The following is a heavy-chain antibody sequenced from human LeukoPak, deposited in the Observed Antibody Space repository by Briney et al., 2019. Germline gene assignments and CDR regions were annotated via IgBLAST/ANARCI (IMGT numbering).Heavy chain of an antibody. CDR3: AHTAGLKPFDI. CDR1: GSTLTVLS. CDR2: FDPEDVGET. V-gene: IGHV1-24*01. Sequence: ASVKVSCKVSGSTLTVLSMHWVRQAPGKGLEWMGGFDPEDVGETIYAQKFQGRVTLTEDTSTDTAYMELSSLRSDDTAVYYCAHTAGLKPFDIWGQGTMVIVSS. J-gene: IGHJ3*02.